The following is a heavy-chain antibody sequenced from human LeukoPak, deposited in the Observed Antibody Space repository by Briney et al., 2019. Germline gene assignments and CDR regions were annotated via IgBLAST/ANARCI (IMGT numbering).Heavy chain of an antibody. CDR3: ARDLAPNYQLLYVSGGVGY. V-gene: IGHV3-30-3*01. CDR2: ISYDGSNK. J-gene: IGHJ4*02. D-gene: IGHD2-2*02. CDR1: GFTFSSYA. Sequence: GRSLRLSCAASGFTFSSYAMHWVRQAPGKGLEWVAVISYDGSNKYYADSVKGRFTISRDNSKNTLYLQMNSLRAEDTAVYYCARDLAPNYQLLYVSGGVGYWGQGTLVTVSS.